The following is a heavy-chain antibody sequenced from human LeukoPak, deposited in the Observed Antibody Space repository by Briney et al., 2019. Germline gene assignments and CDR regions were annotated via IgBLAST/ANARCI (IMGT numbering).Heavy chain of an antibody. D-gene: IGHD6-19*01. Sequence: GESLKISCXGSGYSFTGYWIAWVRQMPGKGLEWMGIIYPGDSDTRYSPSFQGQVTISADKSISTAYLQWSSLKASDTAMYYCARASSGAALDYWGQGTLVTVSS. CDR1: GYSFTGYW. V-gene: IGHV5-51*01. CDR2: IYPGDSDT. J-gene: IGHJ4*02. CDR3: ARASSGAALDY.